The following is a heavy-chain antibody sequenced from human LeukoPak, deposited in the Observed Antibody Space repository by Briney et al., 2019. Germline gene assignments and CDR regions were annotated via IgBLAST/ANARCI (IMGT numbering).Heavy chain of an antibody. V-gene: IGHV3-23*01. Sequence: GGPLRLSRAASGFIFTDHAMSWVPQAPGKGGEGVSSPIGSGDRPYYADSVKGRFTVSRDNSRNTLYLQMNRLTVEDTALYFCARDVSENNMPWGSYRSAYWGQGTLVTVSS. CDR1: GFIFTDHA. D-gene: IGHD3-16*02. CDR2: PIGSGDRP. CDR3: ARDVSENNMPWGSYRSAY. J-gene: IGHJ4*02.